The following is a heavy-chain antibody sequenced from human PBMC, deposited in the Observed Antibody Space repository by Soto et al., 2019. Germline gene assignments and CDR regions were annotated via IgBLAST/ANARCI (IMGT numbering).Heavy chain of an antibody. CDR1: GVSISSSSYC. V-gene: IGHV4-39*02. CDR3: TRESQQLGTPFDY. Sequence: QLHLQESGPGLVKPSETLSLTCTVSGVSISSSSYCWGWVRQPPGKGLEWIGSICHTGSTYYSPSLKSRVTISVDSSKSQISLKVNSVTAADTAVHYCTRESQQLGTPFDYWGQGTLVTVSS. J-gene: IGHJ4*02. D-gene: IGHD6-13*01. CDR2: ICHTGST.